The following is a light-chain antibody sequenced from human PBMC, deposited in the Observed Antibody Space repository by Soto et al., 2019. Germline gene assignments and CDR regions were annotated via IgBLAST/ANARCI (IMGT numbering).Light chain of an antibody. CDR3: VAWDDRLNGGV. V-gene: IGLV1-44*01. Sequence: QSVLTQPPSASGTPGQRVTISCSGSISNSGSNTVNWYQQLPGTAPKLIIYSNKQRPSVVPDRFSGSKSGTSASLAISGLQSEDEADYYCVAWDDRLNGGVFGGGTKVTVL. CDR2: SNK. CDR1: ISNSGSNT. J-gene: IGLJ2*01.